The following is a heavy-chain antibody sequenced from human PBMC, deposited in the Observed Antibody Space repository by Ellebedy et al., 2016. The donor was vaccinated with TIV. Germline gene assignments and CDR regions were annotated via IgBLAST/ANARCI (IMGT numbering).Heavy chain of an antibody. CDR2: FFSGGNT. V-gene: IGHV3-66*01. Sequence: GESLKISCAASGFTVSSHYMSWVRQAPGKGLEWVLVFFSGGNTYYADSVKGRFIISRDNSENTLYLHMNSLRGEDTAVYYCAEMGVRVPDAFDIWGQGTMVTVSS. CDR3: AEMGVRVPDAFDI. CDR1: GFTVSSHY. J-gene: IGHJ3*02. D-gene: IGHD5-24*01.